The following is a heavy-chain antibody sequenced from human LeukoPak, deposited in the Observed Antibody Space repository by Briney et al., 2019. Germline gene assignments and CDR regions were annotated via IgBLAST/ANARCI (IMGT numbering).Heavy chain of an antibody. CDR3: ARVAAAGINYYYMDV. D-gene: IGHD6-13*01. Sequence: ASVKVSCKASGYTFTSYGISWVRQAPGQGLEWMGWISAYNGNTNYAQKLQGRVTMTTDTSTSTAYMELRSLRSDDTAVYYCARVAAAGINYYYMDVWGKGTTVTVSS. CDR2: ISAYNGNT. J-gene: IGHJ6*03. CDR1: GYTFTSYG. V-gene: IGHV1-18*01.